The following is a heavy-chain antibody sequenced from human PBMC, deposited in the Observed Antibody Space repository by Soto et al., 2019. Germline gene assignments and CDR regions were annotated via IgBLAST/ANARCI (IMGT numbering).Heavy chain of an antibody. CDR1: GVSLSSTSYY. CDR2: IYNGIT. J-gene: IGHJ4*01. D-gene: IGHD4-4*01. V-gene: IGHV4-39*02. Sequence: QLQLQESGPGLVRPSGTVSLTCSVSGVSLSSTSYYWGWIRQPPGKRPEWIGSIYNGITYYNPSLKGRVTISEDTSKNQFPLKLTSVTAADTAVFYCARAERPHDYSKFDYWGRGMLVTVSS. CDR3: ARAERPHDYSKFDY.